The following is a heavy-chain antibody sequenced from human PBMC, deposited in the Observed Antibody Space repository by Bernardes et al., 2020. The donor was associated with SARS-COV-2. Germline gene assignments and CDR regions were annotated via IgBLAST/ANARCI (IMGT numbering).Heavy chain of an antibody. D-gene: IGHD1-26*01. CDR1: GFTFSSYA. J-gene: IGHJ4*02. V-gene: IGHV3-30-3*01. CDR2: ISYDGSNK. Sequence: GGSLRLSCAASGFTFSSYAMHWVRQAPGKGLEWVAVISYDGSNKYYADSVKGRFTISRDNSKNTLYLQMNSLRAEDTAVYYCARDRGGSYSFSFDYWGQGTLVTGSS. CDR3: ARDRGGSYSFSFDY.